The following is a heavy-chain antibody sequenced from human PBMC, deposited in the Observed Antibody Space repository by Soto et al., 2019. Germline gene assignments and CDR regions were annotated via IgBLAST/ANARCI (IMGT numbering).Heavy chain of an antibody. J-gene: IGHJ4*01. V-gene: IGHV1-69*08. CDR3: ARESVGDYPLLDN. CDR1: GGYYRSYT. D-gene: IGHD4-17*01. CDR2: VIPILGVG. Sequence: QVQVVQSGAEVKKPGSSVKVSCKASGGYYRSYTITWVRQAPGQGLEWMGRVIPILGVGKYAQKFQGKVTFTADKSTSTAYMELSSLRSDDTAVYYCARESVGDYPLLDNCGQGPLVTVSS.